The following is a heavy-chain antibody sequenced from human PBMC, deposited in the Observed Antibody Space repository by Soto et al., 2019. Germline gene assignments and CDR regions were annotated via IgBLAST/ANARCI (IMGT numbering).Heavy chain of an antibody. V-gene: IGHV4-34*01. J-gene: IGHJ5*02. CDR3: ARVSNYDLWSGSQHYNWFDP. CDR1: GGTFRSFSGYY. Sequence: KPSETLSLACAVYGGTFRSFSGYYWTWIRQPRGKELEWIGEINHSGSTKYNPSLKSRVTISLDTSKNLFSLKLSSVTAADTAVYYCARVSNYDLWSGSQHYNWFDPWGQGTLVTVS. D-gene: IGHD3-3*01. CDR2: INHSGST.